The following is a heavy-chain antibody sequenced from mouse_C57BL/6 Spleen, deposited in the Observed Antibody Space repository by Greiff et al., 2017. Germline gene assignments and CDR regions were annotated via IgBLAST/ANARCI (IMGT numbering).Heavy chain of an antibody. V-gene: IGHV1-81*01. Sequence: VQLQESGAELARPGASVKMSCKASGYSFTSSGISWVKQRTGQGLEWIGEIYPRSGNTYYNEKFKGKATLTADKSSSTAYMELRSLTSEDSAVYFCARSAGAGFAYWGQGTLVTVSA. CDR1: GYSFTSSG. J-gene: IGHJ3*01. CDR3: ARSAGAGFAY. CDR2: IYPRSGNT.